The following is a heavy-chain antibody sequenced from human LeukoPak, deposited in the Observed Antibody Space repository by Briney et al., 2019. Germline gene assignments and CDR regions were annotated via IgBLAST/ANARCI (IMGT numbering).Heavy chain of an antibody. CDR1: GYTFTSYD. V-gene: IGHV1-8*01. CDR3: ARGILWFGELAWYFDL. CDR2: MNPNSGNT. Sequence: ASVKVSCKASGYTFTSYDINWVRQATGQGLEWMGWMNPNSGNTGYAQKFQGRVTMTRNTSISTAYMELSSLRSEDTAVYYCARGILWFGELAWYFDLWGRGTLVTVSS. J-gene: IGHJ2*01. D-gene: IGHD3-10*01.